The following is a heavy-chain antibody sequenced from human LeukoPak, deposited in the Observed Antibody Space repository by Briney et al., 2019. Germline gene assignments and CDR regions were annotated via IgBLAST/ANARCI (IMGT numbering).Heavy chain of an antibody. CDR3: ARAASSGWCDY. V-gene: IGHV4-61*01. CDR2: IYYSGST. J-gene: IGHJ4*02. CDR1: GGSISSTSYY. Sequence: SETLSLTCSVSGGSISSTSYYWSWIRQPPGKGLEWIGYIYYSGSTNYNPSLKSRVTISVDTSKNQFSLKLSSVTAADTAVYYCARAASSGWCDYWGQGTLVTVSS. D-gene: IGHD6-19*01.